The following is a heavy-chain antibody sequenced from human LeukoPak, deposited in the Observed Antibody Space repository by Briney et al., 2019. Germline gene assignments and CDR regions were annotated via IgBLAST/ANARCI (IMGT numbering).Heavy chain of an antibody. V-gene: IGHV3-48*01. J-gene: IGHJ6*02. D-gene: IGHD2-8*01. Sequence: GGSLRLSCAASGFTFSSYSMNWVRQAPGKGLGWVSYISSSSSSTVYYADSVKGRFTISRDNAKNSLYLQMNSLRAEDTAVYYCARDNGRSLGMDVWGQGTTVTVSS. CDR2: ISSSSSSTV. CDR3: ARDNGRSLGMDV. CDR1: GFTFSSYS.